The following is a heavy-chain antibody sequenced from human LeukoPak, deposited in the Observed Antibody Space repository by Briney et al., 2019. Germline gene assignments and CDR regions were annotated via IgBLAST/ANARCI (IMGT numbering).Heavy chain of an antibody. V-gene: IGHV1-2*02. CDR2: INPNSGGT. CDR3: ARRYFDWRYGMDA. J-gene: IGHJ6*02. CDR1: GYTFTGYY. Sequence: ASVKVSCKASGYTFTGYYMHWVRQAPGQGLEWMGWINPNSGGTNYAQKFQGRVTMTRDTSISTAYMELSRLRSDDTAVYYCARRYFDWRYGMDAWGQGTTVTVSS. D-gene: IGHD3-9*01.